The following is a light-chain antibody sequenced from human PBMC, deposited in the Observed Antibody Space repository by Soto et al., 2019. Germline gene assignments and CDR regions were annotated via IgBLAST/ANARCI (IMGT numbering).Light chain of an antibody. J-gene: IGLJ2*01. Sequence: QSALTQPASVSGSPGQSITISCTGTSSDVGGYNFVSWYQQHPDKAPKLIIYDVSNRPSGVSNRFSASKSGNTASLTISGLQAEDEADYYCSSYTSSTSVVFGGGTKLTVL. CDR2: DVS. CDR3: SSYTSSTSVV. V-gene: IGLV2-14*01. CDR1: SSDVGGYNF.